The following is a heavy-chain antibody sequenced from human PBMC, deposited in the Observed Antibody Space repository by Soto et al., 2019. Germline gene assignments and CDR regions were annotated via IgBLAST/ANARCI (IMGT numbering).Heavy chain of an antibody. Sequence: QLQLQESGSGLVKPSQTLSLTCAVSGCSISSGGYSWSWIRQPPGKGLEWIGYIYHSGSTYYNPSLKSRVTISVDRSKNQFSLKLSSVTAADTDVYYCARVNSGYTSYFDYWGQGTLVTVSS. D-gene: IGHD5-12*01. V-gene: IGHV4-30-2*01. CDR3: ARVNSGYTSYFDY. CDR1: GCSISSGGYS. J-gene: IGHJ4*02. CDR2: IYHSGST.